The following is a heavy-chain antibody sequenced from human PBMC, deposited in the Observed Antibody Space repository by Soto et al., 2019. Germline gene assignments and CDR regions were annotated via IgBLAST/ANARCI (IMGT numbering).Heavy chain of an antibody. CDR2: ISGGGDSR. Sequence: GGSPRLSCAASGFTFRNYAMNWVRQAPGKGLEWVSSISGGGDSRKYVDSVKGRFTISRDSSKNTLYLQMNSLRAEDTAVYYCAKDLCTMVRLFDSWGQGTLGTVSS. V-gene: IGHV3-23*01. D-gene: IGHD3-10*01. CDR1: GFTFRNYA. J-gene: IGHJ4*02. CDR3: AKDLCTMVRLFDS.